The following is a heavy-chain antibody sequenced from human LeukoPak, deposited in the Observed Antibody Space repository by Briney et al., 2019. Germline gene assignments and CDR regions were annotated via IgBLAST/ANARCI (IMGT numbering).Heavy chain of an antibody. J-gene: IGHJ5*02. CDR3: ARWGRDFYANWFDP. CDR1: GGSISSYY. CDR2: IYYSGST. D-gene: IGHD3-3*01. V-gene: IGHV4-59*01. Sequence: SETLSLTCTVSGGSISSYYWSWIRQPPGKGLEWIGYIYYSGSTNYNPSLKSRVTISVDTSKNQFSLELSSVTAADTAVYYCARWGRDFYANWFDPWGQGTLVTVSS.